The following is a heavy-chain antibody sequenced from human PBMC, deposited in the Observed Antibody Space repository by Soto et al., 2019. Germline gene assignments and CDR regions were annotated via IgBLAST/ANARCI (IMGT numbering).Heavy chain of an antibody. CDR3: AKDSPSRITIFGVVYGMDV. Sequence: PGGSLRLSCAASGFTFYSSAMSWVRQAPGKGLEWVSAISTPGGNTLYADSVKGRFTISRDNSKNTLYLQMNSLRAEDTAVYYCAKDSPSRITIFGVVYGMDVWGQGTTVTVSS. D-gene: IGHD3-3*01. CDR2: ISTPGGNT. V-gene: IGHV3-23*01. J-gene: IGHJ6*02. CDR1: GFTFYSSA.